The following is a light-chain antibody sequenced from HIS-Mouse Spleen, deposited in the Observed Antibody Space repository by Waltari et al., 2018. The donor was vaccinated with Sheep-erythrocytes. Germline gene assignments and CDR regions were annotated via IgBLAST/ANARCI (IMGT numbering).Light chain of an antibody. J-gene: IGKJ2*01. CDR2: AAS. CDR3: QQRDSTPYT. CDR1: QSISSY. V-gene: IGKV1-39*01. Sequence: DIQMTQSPSSLSASVGDRVTITCRASQSISSYFNWYQQKPGKAPKLLIYAASSLQSGVPSRFSGSGSGTDFTLTISSLQPEDFATYYCQQRDSTPYTFGQGTKLEIK.